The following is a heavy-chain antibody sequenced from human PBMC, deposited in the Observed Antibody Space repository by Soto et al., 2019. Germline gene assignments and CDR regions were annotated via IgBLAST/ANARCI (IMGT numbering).Heavy chain of an antibody. V-gene: IGHV1-8*01. D-gene: IGHD3-10*01. CDR3: TPSPINIVRGVFHYGLDV. CDR2: VNPISGNT. Sequence: QEQLEQSGAEVKKPGASVKVSCKASGYSFTKYDFNWVRQATGQGLEWLGWVNPISGNTENAQNCQGRVTLTENNSPKPAFQDLKTLCAGDTAIYYCTPSPINIVRGVFHYGLDVWGHGTTVTVSS. CDR1: GYSFTKYD. J-gene: IGHJ6*02.